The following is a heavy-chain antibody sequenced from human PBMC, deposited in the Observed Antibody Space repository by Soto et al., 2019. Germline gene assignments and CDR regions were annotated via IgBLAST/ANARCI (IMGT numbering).Heavy chain of an antibody. J-gene: IGHJ4*02. D-gene: IGHD3-16*01. V-gene: IGHV3-66*01. CDR1: GFTVSTKY. CDR2: IYSGGST. Sequence: EVQWVESGGGLVQPGGSLRLSCAASGFTVSTKYMSWVRQAPGKGLEWVSVIYSGGSTFYADSVRGRFTISRDNSKNTVNLQMTSLRAEDTAVYYCARDPWAADYWGQGTLVTVSS. CDR3: ARDPWAADY.